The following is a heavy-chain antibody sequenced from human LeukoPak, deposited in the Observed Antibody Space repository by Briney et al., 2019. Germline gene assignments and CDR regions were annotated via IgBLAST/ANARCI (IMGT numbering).Heavy chain of an antibody. J-gene: IGHJ4*02. Sequence: SETLSLTCTVSGGSISSYYWSWIRQPPGKGLEWIGHIYYSGSTNYNPSLKSRVTISVDTSKNQFSLKLSSVTAADTAVYYCARESWGYYDSSGYSDYWGQGTLVTVSS. CDR1: GGSISSYY. CDR2: IYYSGST. CDR3: ARESWGYYDSSGYSDY. V-gene: IGHV4-59*01. D-gene: IGHD3-22*01.